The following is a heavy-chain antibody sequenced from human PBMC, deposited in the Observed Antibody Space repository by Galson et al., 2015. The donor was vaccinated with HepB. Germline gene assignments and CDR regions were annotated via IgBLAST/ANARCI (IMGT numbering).Heavy chain of an antibody. Sequence: SVKVSCKASGYTFTSYYMHWVRQAPGQGLEWMGIINPSGGSTSYAQKFQGRVTMTRDTSTSTVYMELSSLRSEDTAVYYCAIIAAAGHFDYWGQGTLVTVSS. CDR1: GYTFTSYY. J-gene: IGHJ4*02. CDR2: INPSGGST. D-gene: IGHD6-13*01. CDR3: AIIAAAGHFDY. V-gene: IGHV1-46*01.